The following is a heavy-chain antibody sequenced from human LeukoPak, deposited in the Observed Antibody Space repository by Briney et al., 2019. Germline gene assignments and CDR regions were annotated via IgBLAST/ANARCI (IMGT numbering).Heavy chain of an antibody. Sequence: SVKVSCKASGGTFSSYAISWVRQAPGQGLEWMGGIIPIFGTANYAQKFQGRVTITTDGSTSTAYMELSSLRSEDTAVYYCATAPHIVLVVWEGWGQGTLVTVSS. J-gene: IGHJ4*02. V-gene: IGHV1-69*05. D-gene: IGHD2-8*01. CDR1: GGTFSSYA. CDR2: IIPIFGTA. CDR3: ATAPHIVLVVWEG.